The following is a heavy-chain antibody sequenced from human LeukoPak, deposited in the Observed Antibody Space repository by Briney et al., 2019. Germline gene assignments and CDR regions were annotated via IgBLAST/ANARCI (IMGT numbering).Heavy chain of an antibody. Sequence: PGRTLTLSCAASGLTLSSYGMHSVRQPPGKGLEWVAVIWYDGSNKYYAASVKGRFTISRDNSKNTLYLQMNSLIAEDTAVYYCARAALIAARAGKRPYYMDVWGKGTTVTVSS. CDR2: IWYDGSNK. V-gene: IGHV3-33*01. CDR3: ARAALIAARAGKRPYYMDV. CDR1: GLTLSSYG. D-gene: IGHD6-6*01. J-gene: IGHJ6*03.